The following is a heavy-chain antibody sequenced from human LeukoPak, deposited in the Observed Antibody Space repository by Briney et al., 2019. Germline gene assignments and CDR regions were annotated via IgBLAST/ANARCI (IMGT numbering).Heavy chain of an antibody. CDR1: GGSISSYY. J-gene: IGHJ5*02. CDR2: IYYSGYT. Sequence: SETLSLTCTVSGGSISSYYWSWIRQPPGKGLEWIGYIYYSGYTNYNPSLKSRVTISVDTSKNQFSLKLSSVTAADTAVYYCARLGGYCSGGSCYAADPWGQGTLVTVSS. CDR3: ARLGGYCSGGSCYAADP. V-gene: IGHV4-59*12. D-gene: IGHD2-15*01.